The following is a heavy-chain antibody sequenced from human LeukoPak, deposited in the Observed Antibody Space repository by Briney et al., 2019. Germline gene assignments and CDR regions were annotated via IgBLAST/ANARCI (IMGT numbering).Heavy chain of an antibody. Sequence: PGGSLRLSCAAPGFTFSSYGMHWVRQAPGKGLEWVAVMWYDGSNKYYADSVKGRFTISRDNSKNTLYLQMNSLRAEDTAVYYCARRIAVAGTAFDYWGQGTLVTVSS. CDR2: MWYDGSNK. CDR3: ARRIAVAGTAFDY. CDR1: GFTFSSYG. V-gene: IGHV3-33*01. J-gene: IGHJ4*02. D-gene: IGHD6-19*01.